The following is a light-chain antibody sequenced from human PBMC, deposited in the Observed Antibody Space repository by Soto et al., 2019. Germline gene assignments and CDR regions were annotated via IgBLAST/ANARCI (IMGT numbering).Light chain of an antibody. CDR3: QAWDSRSATV. CDR1: KLGDKY. V-gene: IGLV3-1*01. J-gene: IGLJ2*01. CDR2: QDS. Sequence: SYELTQPPSVSVSPGQTASITCSGDKLGDKYACWYQQKPGQSPVLVIYQDSKRPSGIPERFSGSNSGNTATLTISGTQAMDEADYYCQAWDSRSATVFGGGTKLTVL.